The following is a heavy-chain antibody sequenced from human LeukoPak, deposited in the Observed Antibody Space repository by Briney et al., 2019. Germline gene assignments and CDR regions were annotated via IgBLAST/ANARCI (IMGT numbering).Heavy chain of an antibody. CDR1: GGSFSGFY. V-gene: IGHV4-34*01. CDR3: AREGYLPYYFDY. CDR2: IDHSGST. J-gene: IGHJ4*02. Sequence: SETLSLTCGVYGGSFSGFYWSWIRQPPGKGLEWIGEIDHSGSTYYNSSLKSRVIISVDTSKNHFSLNLSSVTAADTAVYYCAREGYLPYYFDYWGQGTLVTVSS. D-gene: IGHD6-13*01.